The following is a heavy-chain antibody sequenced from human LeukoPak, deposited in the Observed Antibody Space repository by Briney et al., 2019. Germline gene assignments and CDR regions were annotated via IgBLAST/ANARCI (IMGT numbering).Heavy chain of an antibody. CDR1: GGSGGSGTYY. CDR3: ARCATARGYAFDI. CDR2: IYYTGST. Sequence: PSETLSLTCSVSGGSGGSGTYYWTWIRQPPGKGLEYIGYIYYTGSTSYNPSLKSRVTISVDTSKNQFSLKLSSATAADTAVYYCARCATARGYAFDIWGQGTMVTVSS. J-gene: IGHJ3*02. V-gene: IGHV4-61*01. D-gene: IGHD1-26*01.